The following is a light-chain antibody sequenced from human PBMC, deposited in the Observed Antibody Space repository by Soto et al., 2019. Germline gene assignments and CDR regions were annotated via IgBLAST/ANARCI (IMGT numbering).Light chain of an antibody. CDR2: DAS. CDR1: PSVSSSY. V-gene: IGKV3-20*01. Sequence: EIVLTQSPGTLSLSPGARATLSCRASPSVSSSYLAWYQQKPGQAPRLLIYDASSRATGIPDRFSGSGSGTDFTLTISRLEPEDFAVYDCQQYGSSPFGGGTKVEIK. CDR3: QQYGSSP. J-gene: IGKJ4*01.